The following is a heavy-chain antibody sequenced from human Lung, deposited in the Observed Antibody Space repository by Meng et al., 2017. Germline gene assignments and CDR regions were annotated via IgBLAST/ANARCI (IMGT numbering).Heavy chain of an antibody. CDR2: INAGNGNT. CDR3: ARSKSIAAAGGY. CDR1: GYTFTNYA. V-gene: IGHV1-3*01. Sequence: QVQLVQSGAEVKKSGASVTLSCKASGYTFTNYAMHWVRQAPGQRLEWMGWINAGNGNTKYSQKFQGRVTITRDTSASTAYMELSSLRSEDTAVYYCARSKSIAAAGGYWGQGTLVTVSS. D-gene: IGHD6-13*01. J-gene: IGHJ4*02.